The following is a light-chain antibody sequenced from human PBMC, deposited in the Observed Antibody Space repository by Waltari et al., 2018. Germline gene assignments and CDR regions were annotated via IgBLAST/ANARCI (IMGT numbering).Light chain of an antibody. J-gene: IGLJ1*01. CDR2: EGS. CDR3: CSYAGSSPV. V-gene: IGLV2-23*03. Sequence: QSAMTQPASVSGSPGQSITLSCTGTSSAVGSYNLVSWYQQHPGKAPKLMIYEGSKRPSGVSNRFSGSKSGNTASLTISGLQAEDEADYYCCSYAGSSPVFGTGTKVTVL. CDR1: SSAVGSYNL.